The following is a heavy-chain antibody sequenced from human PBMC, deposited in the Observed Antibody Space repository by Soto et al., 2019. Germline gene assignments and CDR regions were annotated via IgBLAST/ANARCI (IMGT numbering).Heavy chain of an antibody. V-gene: IGHV3-49*03. CDR3: GRGKPKYRATFDY. J-gene: IGHJ4*02. Sequence: EVQLVESGGGLVQPGRSLRLSCTSSGFTFGDYAVNWFRQAPGKGREWIGFIRSNGYGGTSEYAPSVKGRFTISRDDAKSTAYLQVNSLKTEDTALYLCGRGKPKYRATFDYWGLGTLVIVSS. CDR1: GFTFGDYA. CDR2: IRSNGYGGTS. D-gene: IGHD5-12*01.